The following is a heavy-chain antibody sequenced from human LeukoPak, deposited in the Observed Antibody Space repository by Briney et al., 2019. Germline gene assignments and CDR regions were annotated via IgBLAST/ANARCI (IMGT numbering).Heavy chain of an antibody. V-gene: IGHV4-38-2*01. D-gene: IGHD6-13*01. Sequence: SETLSLTCAVSGYSISSGYYWGWIRQPPGKRLEWIWSISPSGSTFYNPSLKSRVTISVDTSKNQFSLKLRSVTAADTAVYYCALSPLGAAGTWSGLFDYWGQGTLVTVSS. CDR2: ISPSGST. CDR3: ALSPLGAAGTWSGLFDY. CDR1: GYSISSGYY. J-gene: IGHJ4*02.